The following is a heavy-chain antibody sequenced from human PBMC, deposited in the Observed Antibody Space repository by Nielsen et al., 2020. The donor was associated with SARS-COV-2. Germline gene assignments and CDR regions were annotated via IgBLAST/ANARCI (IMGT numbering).Heavy chain of an antibody. J-gene: IGHJ3*01. CDR1: GFTFSDYY. CDR2: ISSDGSRT. CDR3: VKDLEAAAGIVDVFDV. V-gene: IGHV3-64D*06. Sequence: GGSLRLSCAASGFTFSDYYMSWIRQAPGKGLEDVASISSDGSRTYHSDSVKGRFTISRDNSQNTLYLQMSSLRVEDTAVYYCVKDLEAAAGIVDVFDVWGQGTMVTVSS. D-gene: IGHD6-13*01.